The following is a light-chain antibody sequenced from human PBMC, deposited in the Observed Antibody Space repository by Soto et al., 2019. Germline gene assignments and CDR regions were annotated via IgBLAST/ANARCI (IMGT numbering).Light chain of an antibody. Sequence: EIVMTQSPATLSVSPGERATLSCRASQSVSSNLAWYQQKPGQAPRLLIYGASTRATGIPARFSGSGSGTAFTLTISSLQSDDFAGYYCQQYSNWPPVTFGQGTKVEIK. J-gene: IGKJ1*01. CDR3: QQYSNWPPVT. CDR2: GAS. CDR1: QSVSSN. V-gene: IGKV3-15*01.